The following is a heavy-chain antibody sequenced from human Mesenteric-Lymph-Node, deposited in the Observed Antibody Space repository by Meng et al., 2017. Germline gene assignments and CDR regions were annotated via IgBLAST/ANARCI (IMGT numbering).Heavy chain of an antibody. V-gene: IGHV3-30*04. J-gene: IGHJ6*02. CDR3: ARDPYNSQNDGMDD. D-gene: IGHD1-1*01. Sequence: GESLKISCAASGFTFSSYAMRWVRQAPGKGLEWVAVISYDGSNKYYADSVKGRFTISRDNSKNTLYLHMNSLRAEDTAVYYCARDPYNSQNDGMDDWGQGTTVTVSS. CDR1: GFTFSSYA. CDR2: ISYDGSNK.